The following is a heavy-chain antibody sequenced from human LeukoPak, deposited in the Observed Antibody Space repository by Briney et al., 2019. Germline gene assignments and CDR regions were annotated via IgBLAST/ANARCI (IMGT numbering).Heavy chain of an antibody. CDR1: GFTVSSNY. D-gene: IGHD3-9*01. Sequence: GRSLRLSCAASGFTVSSNYMSWVRQAPGKGLEWVSVIYSGGSTYYADSVKGRFTISRDNSKNTLYPQMNSLRAEDTAVYYCARSWFYWYYFDYWGQGTLVTVSS. J-gene: IGHJ4*02. CDR3: ARSWFYWYYFDY. CDR2: IYSGGST. V-gene: IGHV3-66*01.